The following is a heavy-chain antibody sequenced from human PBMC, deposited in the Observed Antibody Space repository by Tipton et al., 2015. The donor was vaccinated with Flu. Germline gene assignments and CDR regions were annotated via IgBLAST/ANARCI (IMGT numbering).Heavy chain of an antibody. V-gene: IGHV4-39*07. J-gene: IGHJ4*02. CDR2: VYYTGDT. CDR1: GDSFTTSSHH. Sequence: TLSLTCTVSGDSFTTSSHHWAWIRQPPGKGLEWLGSVYYTGDTFYNPSLASRVSMSVDTSKNQFSLKLSSVTAADTAVYYCASFISEYNWNYGEGLDYWGQGTLVTVSS. D-gene: IGHD1-7*01. CDR3: ASFISEYNWNYGEGLDY.